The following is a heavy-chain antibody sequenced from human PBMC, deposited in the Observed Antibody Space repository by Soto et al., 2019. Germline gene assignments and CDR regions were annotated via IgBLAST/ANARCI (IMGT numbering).Heavy chain of an antibody. CDR3: VKDESINWYSGHFRH. CDR2: INWNSGSI. D-gene: IGHD6-13*01. CDR1: GLTFDDYA. J-gene: IGHJ1*01. Sequence: GGSLRLSCAASGLTFDDYAMHWVRQVPGKGLEWVSGINWNSGSIGYGDAVKGRFAISRDNAKNSLHLQMNSLSAEDTAFYYCVKDESINWYSGHFRHWGQGTLVTVSS. V-gene: IGHV3-9*01.